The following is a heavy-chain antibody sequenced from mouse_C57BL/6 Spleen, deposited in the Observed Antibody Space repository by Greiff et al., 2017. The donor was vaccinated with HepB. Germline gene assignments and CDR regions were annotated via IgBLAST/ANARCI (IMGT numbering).Heavy chain of an antibody. D-gene: IGHD1-1*01. V-gene: IGHV5-17*01. J-gene: IGHJ1*03. Sequence: DVHLVESGGGLVKPGGSLKLSCAASGFTFSDYGMHWVRQAPEKGLEWVAYISSGSSTIYYADTVKGRFTISRDNAKDTLFLQMTSLRSEDTAMYCCASTCEGSSSDWYFDVWGTGTTVTVSS. CDR3: ASTCEGSSSDWYFDV. CDR1: GFTFSDYG. CDR2: ISSGSSTI.